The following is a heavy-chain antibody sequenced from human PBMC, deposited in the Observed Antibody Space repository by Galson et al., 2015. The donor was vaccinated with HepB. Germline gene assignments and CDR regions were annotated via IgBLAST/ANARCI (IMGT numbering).Heavy chain of an antibody. V-gene: IGHV7-4-1*02. Sequence: SVKVSCKASGSTFTSYAMNWVRQAPGQGLEWMGWINTNTGNPTYAQGFTGRFVFSLDTSVSTAYLQISSLKAEDTAVYYCAREPLGRPTRHFDYWGQGTLVTVSS. CDR1: GSTFTSYA. J-gene: IGHJ4*02. CDR3: AREPLGRPTRHFDY. CDR2: INTNTGNP. D-gene: IGHD3-16*01.